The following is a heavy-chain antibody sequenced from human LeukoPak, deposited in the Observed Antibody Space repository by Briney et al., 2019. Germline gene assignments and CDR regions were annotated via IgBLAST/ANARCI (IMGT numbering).Heavy chain of an antibody. J-gene: IGHJ6*03. CDR3: AKDHQQPPNYYMDV. CDR1: GFTFSSYE. D-gene: IGHD6-13*01. Sequence: GGSLRLSCAASGFTFSSYEMNWVRQAPGKGLEWVSYISSSGSTIYYADSVKGRFTISRDNAKNSLYLQMNSLRAEDTAVYYCAKDHQQPPNYYMDVWGKGTTVTVSS. CDR2: ISSSGSTI. V-gene: IGHV3-48*03.